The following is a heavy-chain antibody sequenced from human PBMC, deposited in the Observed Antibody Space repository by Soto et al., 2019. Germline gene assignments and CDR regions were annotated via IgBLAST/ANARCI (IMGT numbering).Heavy chain of an antibody. D-gene: IGHD3-9*01. CDR1: GYTFTNYD. CDR2: MNPNTGNT. CDR3: ARGVFSGHV. J-gene: IGHJ6*02. V-gene: IGHV1-8*01. Sequence: QVQLVQSGAEVKKPGASVKVSCKASGYTFTNYDINWVRQATGQGLAWMGWMNPNTGNTGYAQKFQGRVNMTRNTSISTASMALSSLRSEDTAVYYCARGVFSGHVCGQGTTVTVSS.